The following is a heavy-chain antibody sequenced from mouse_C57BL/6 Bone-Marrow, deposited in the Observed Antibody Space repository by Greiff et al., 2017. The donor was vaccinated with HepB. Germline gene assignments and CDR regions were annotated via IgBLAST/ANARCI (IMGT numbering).Heavy chain of an antibody. CDR2: ISNGGGST. D-gene: IGHD1-1*01. V-gene: IGHV5-12*01. J-gene: IGHJ1*03. CDR3: ARHQDYYGSSYVGWYFDV. CDR1: GFTFSDYY. Sequence: EVQLVDSGGGLVQPGGSLKLSCAASGFTFSDYYMYWVRQTPEKRLEWVAYISNGGGSTYYPDTVKGRFTISRDNAKNTLYLQMSRLKSEDTAMYYCARHQDYYGSSYVGWYFDVWGTGTTVTVSS.